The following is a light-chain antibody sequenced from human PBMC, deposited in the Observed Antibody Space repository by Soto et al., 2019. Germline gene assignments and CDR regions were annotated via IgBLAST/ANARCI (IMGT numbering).Light chain of an antibody. J-gene: IGKJ1*01. CDR2: GTS. CDR1: QSISSH. V-gene: IGKV1-39*01. Sequence: DIPMTQSPSSLSASVGDRVIISCRASQSISSHLNWYQQKPGKAPKLLIYGTSNLQNGVPSRFSGSGSGTDFTLAINILQPEDFATYYCQQSYSTLRTFGQGTKVEIK. CDR3: QQSYSTLRT.